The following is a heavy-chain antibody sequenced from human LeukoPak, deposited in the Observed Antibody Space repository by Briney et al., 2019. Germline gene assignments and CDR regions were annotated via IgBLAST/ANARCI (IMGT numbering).Heavy chain of an antibody. CDR3: ARAAYYYDSSGYTYLDY. J-gene: IGHJ4*02. Sequence: GGSLRLSCAASGFTFDDYGMSWVRQAPGKGLEWVSGINWNGGSTGYADSVKGRFTISRDNAKNFLYLQMNSLRAEDTALYYCARAAYYYDSSGYTYLDYWGQGTLVTVSS. CDR1: GFTFDDYG. D-gene: IGHD3-22*01. V-gene: IGHV3-20*04. CDR2: INWNGGST.